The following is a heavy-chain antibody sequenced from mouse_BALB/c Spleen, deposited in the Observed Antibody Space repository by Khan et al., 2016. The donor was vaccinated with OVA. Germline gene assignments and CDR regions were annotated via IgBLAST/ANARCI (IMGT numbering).Heavy chain of an antibody. CDR1: GYTFTDYY. J-gene: IGHJ3*01. CDR2: IYPGCGNT. D-gene: IGHD2-10*01. Sequence: QVQLQQSGAELARPGASVKLSCKASGYTFTDYYINWVKQRTGQGLEWIGEIYPGCGNTYYNEKFKGKATLTADKSSSTAYMPLSSLTSEDSAVYCCARSAYYGNYGAYWGQGTLVTVSA. V-gene: IGHV1-77*01. CDR3: ARSAYYGNYGAY.